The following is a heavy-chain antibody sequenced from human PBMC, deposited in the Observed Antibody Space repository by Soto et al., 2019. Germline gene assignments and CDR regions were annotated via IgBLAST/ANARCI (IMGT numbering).Heavy chain of an antibody. D-gene: IGHD1-26*01. CDR1: GGSISSYY. CDR2: IYHSGST. Sequence: SETLSLTCTVSGGSISSYYWSWIRQPPGKGLEWIGYIYHSGSTYYNPSLKSRVTISVDRSKNQFSLKLSSVTAADTAVYYCARDGRASDEGVRRYYYYGMDVWGQGTTVTVSS. CDR3: ARDGRASDEGVRRYYYYGMDV. V-gene: IGHV4-59*12. J-gene: IGHJ6*02.